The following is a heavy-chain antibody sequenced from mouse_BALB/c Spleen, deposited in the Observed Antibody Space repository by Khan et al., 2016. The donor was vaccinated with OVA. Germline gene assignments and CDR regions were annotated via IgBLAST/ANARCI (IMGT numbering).Heavy chain of an antibody. V-gene: IGHV1S41*01. Sequence: DLVKPGASVKLSCKASGYTFTSYWINWIKQRPGQGLEWIGRIAPGSGSTYANEMFKGKATLTVDTSSSTAYIQLSSLSSEDSAVYYCAGENSYGRTCYAMDYWGQGTTVTVSS. D-gene: IGHD1-1*01. CDR1: GYTFTSYW. CDR2: IAPGSGST. J-gene: IGHJ4*01. CDR3: AGENSYGRTCYAMDY.